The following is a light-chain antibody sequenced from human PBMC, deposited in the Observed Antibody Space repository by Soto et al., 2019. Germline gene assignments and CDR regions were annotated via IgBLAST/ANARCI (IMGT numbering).Light chain of an antibody. CDR3: QQYDNYPRT. V-gene: IGKV1-5*01. J-gene: IGKJ4*01. CDR2: DAS. Sequence: DIQMTKSPSTLSAAVGERSTLTCPASQSINNWLAWYQQKPGKAPKFLIYDASNLESGVPSRFSGSASGTEFTLTISSRQPDDFATYYCQQYDNYPRTIGGGTKVDI. CDR1: QSINNW.